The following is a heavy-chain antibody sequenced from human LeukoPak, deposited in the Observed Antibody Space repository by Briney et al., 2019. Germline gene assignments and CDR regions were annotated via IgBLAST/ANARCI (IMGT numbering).Heavy chain of an antibody. Sequence: GGSLRLSCAASGFTFSNYWMSWVRQAPGKGLEWVANIKQDGSEKYYVDSVKGRFTISRDDARNSLYLQMNSLRAEDTAVYYCTREIAAAGIWGQGTLVTVSS. D-gene: IGHD6-13*01. J-gene: IGHJ4*02. CDR1: GFTFSNYW. V-gene: IGHV3-7*04. CDR2: IKQDGSEK. CDR3: TREIAAAGI.